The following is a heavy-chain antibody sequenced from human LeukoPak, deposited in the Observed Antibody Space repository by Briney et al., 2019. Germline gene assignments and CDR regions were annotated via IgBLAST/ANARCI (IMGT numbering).Heavy chain of an antibody. CDR3: AKDGGSRDFDH. CDR1: GFTFHIYA. CDR2: ISGSGGST. D-gene: IGHD4-23*01. V-gene: IGHV3-23*01. J-gene: IGHJ4*02. Sequence: PGGSLRLSCAASGFTFHIYAMSWVRLAPGKGLEWVSAISGSGGSTFYADSVKGRFTISRDNSKNTVDLQMNSLRDEDTAVYYCAKDGGSRDFDHWGQGTLVTVSS.